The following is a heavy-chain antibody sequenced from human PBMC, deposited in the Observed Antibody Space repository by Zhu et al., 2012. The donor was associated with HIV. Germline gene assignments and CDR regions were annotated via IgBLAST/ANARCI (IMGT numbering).Heavy chain of an antibody. CDR3: ARVLTGYSRAYYYYYGMDV. Sequence: QVQLQESGPGLVKPSETLSLTCTVSGGSISSHYWSWIRQPPGKGLEWIGYIYYSGSTNYNPSLKSRVTISVDTSKNQFSLKLSSVTAADTAVYYCARVLTGYSRAYYYYYGMDVWGQGTTVTVSS. V-gene: IGHV4-59*11. CDR2: IYYSGST. D-gene: IGHD3-9*01. CDR1: GGSISSHY. J-gene: IGHJ6*02.